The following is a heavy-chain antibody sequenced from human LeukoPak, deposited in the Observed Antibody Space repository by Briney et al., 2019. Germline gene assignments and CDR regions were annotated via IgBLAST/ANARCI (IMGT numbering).Heavy chain of an antibody. CDR2: INPSGGST. CDR3: ARTSPHYYDSSGYLVY. Sequence: ASVKVSCKASGYTFTSYYMHWVRQAPGQGLEWMGIINPSGGSTSYAQKFQGRATMTRDTSTSTVYMELSSLRSEDTAVYYCARTSPHYYDSSGYLVYWGQGTLVTVSS. CDR1: GYTFTSYY. D-gene: IGHD3-22*01. J-gene: IGHJ4*02. V-gene: IGHV1-46*01.